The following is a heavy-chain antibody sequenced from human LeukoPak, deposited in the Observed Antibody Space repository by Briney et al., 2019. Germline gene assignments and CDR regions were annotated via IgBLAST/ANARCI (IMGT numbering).Heavy chain of an antibody. V-gene: IGHV3-73*01. CDR3: TRQNLDNYDEAFDS. J-gene: IGHJ4*02. D-gene: IGHD3-22*01. CDR1: GFAFSGSA. Sequence: GGSLRLSCAASGFAFSGSAIHWVRQAPGKGLEWVGRIRSKAKSYATAYGASVRGRFNISREDSKNTAYLEMNSLKTEDTAVYYCTRQNLDNYDEAFDSWGQGTLVTVSS. CDR2: IRSKAKSYAT.